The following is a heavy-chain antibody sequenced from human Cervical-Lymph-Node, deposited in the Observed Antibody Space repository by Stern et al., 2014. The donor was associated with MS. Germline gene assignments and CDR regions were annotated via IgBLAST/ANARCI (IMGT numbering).Heavy chain of an antibody. Sequence: VQLVESGPGLVKPSQTLSLTCTVSGGSISSGDYYWSWIRQPAGKGLEWIGRIYTSGSPNYNPSLKSRVTISVDTSKSPFSPRLSSVTAADTAVYYCAREVVGTTWEPFDYWGQGTLVTVPS. CDR1: GGSISSGDYY. D-gene: IGHD1-26*01. CDR3: AREVVGTTWEPFDY. V-gene: IGHV4-61*02. CDR2: IYTSGSP. J-gene: IGHJ4*02.